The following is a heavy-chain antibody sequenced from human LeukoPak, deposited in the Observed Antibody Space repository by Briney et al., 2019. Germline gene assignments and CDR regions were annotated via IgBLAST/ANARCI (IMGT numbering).Heavy chain of an antibody. CDR1: GASITYYY. V-gene: IGHV4-4*02. CDR2: VHRDGYT. J-gene: IGHJ4*02. CDR3: ASSNDYGGNTSLDY. D-gene: IGHD4-23*01. Sequence: SGTLSLTCAVSGASITYYYSWVRQPPGKGLEWIGEVHRDGYTNYNPSLKSRVTISVDTSKNQFSLKLSSVTAADTAVYYCASSNDYGGNTSLDYWGQGTLVTVSS.